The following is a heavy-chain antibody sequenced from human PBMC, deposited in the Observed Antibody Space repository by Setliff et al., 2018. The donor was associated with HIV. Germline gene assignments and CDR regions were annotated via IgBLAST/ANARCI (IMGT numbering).Heavy chain of an antibody. V-gene: IGHV1-69*10. CDR2: IIPILGIA. CDR3: ARDYYYDSSGCRYFDY. J-gene: IGHJ4*02. CDR1: GGTFSSYA. D-gene: IGHD3-22*01. Sequence: GASVKVSCKASGGTFSSYAISWVRQAPGQGLEWMGGIIPILGIANYAQKFQGRVTITADKSTSTAYMELSSLRSEDTAVYYCARDYYYDSSGCRYFDYWGQGTLVTVSS.